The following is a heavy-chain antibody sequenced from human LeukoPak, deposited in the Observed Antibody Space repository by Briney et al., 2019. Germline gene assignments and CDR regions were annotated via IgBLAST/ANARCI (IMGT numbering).Heavy chain of an antibody. V-gene: IGHV1-2*02. Sequence: ASVKVSCKASGYTFTGYYMHWVRQAPGQGLEWMGWINPNSGGTNYAQKFQGRVTMTRDKSISTAYLQWSSLKASDTAMYYCARHLRYGGNSPFGYWGQGTLVTVSS. J-gene: IGHJ4*02. D-gene: IGHD4-23*01. CDR1: GYTFTGYY. CDR2: INPNSGGT. CDR3: ARHLRYGGNSPFGY.